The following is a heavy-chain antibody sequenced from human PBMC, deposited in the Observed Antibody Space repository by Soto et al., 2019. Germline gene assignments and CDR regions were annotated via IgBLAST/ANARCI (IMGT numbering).Heavy chain of an antibody. D-gene: IGHD3-22*01. V-gene: IGHV4-61*03. Sequence: SETLSLTCSVSGDSVSSASYSWAWIRQPPGKGLEWIGYIYYSGYTSYSPSLKSRVTISLDKSKNHFSLKLSSVIAADTAVYYCARARDSSGFYFDSWGQGTPVTVSS. CDR3: ARARDSSGFYFDS. CDR1: GDSVSSASYS. CDR2: IYYSGYT. J-gene: IGHJ4*02.